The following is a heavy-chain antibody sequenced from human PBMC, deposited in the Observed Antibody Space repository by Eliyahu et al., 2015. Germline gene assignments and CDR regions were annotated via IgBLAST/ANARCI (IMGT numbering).Heavy chain of an antibody. Sequence: TYYADSVKGRFSISRDNSKSTLYLQMNSLRAEDTAVYYCARDGCSGGLCYRQVDYWGQGTLVTVSS. CDR3: ARDGCSGGLCYRQVDY. V-gene: IGHV3-23*01. D-gene: IGHD2-15*01. CDR2: T. J-gene: IGHJ4*02.